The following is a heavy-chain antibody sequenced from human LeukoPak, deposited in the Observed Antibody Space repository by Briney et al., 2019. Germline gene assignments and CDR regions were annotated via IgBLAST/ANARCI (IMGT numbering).Heavy chain of an antibody. D-gene: IGHD2-21*01. J-gene: IGHJ5*02. V-gene: IGHV1-69*13. Sequence: SVKVSCKTSGGTFTSYAITWVRQAPGQWLEWMGKIIPISGTTNYAQKFQGRVTFTADESTSTAYMELSSLRSEDTALYYCARRLRLGGNWFDPWGQGTLVTVSS. CDR2: IIPISGTT. CDR3: ARRLRLGGNWFDP. CDR1: GGTFTSYA.